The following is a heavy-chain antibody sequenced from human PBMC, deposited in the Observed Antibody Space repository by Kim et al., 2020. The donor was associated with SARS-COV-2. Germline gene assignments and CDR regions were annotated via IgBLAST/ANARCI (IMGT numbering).Heavy chain of an antibody. CDR2: INTNTGNP. CDR3: ASFDSSGPEI. V-gene: IGHV7-4-1*02. CDR1: GYTFTSYA. Sequence: ASVKVSCKASGYTFTSYAMNWVRQAPGQGLEWMGWINTNTGNPTYAQGFTGRFVFALDTSVSTAYLQFSSLKAEDTAVYYCASFDSSGPEIWGQGTMVTVSS. J-gene: IGHJ3*02. D-gene: IGHD3-22*01.